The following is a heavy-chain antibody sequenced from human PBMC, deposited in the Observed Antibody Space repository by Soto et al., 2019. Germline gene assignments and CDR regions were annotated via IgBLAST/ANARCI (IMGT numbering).Heavy chain of an antibody. CDR2: IYPVDSDT. V-gene: IGHV5-51*01. CDR3: ARRIGSGWYFDY. D-gene: IGHD6-13*01. CDR1: GYSFTSYW. Sequence: GESLKISCNGSGYSFTSYWIGWVRQMPGKGLEWMGIIYPVDSDTRYNPSFQGQVTISADRSITTAYLQWSSLKASDTAMYYCARRIGSGWYFDYWGQGTLVTVSS. J-gene: IGHJ4*02.